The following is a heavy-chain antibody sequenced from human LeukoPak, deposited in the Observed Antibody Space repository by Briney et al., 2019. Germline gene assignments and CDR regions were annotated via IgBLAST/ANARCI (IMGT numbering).Heavy chain of an antibody. J-gene: IGHJ5*02. V-gene: IGHV4-59*01. CDR1: GRPISSYY. CDR3: AGRNYYGSWLDP. Sequence: SETLSLTCTVSGRPISSYYWRWIRQPPGKGLEWIGYLYYSGSTNYNPSLKSRVTISVDTSKNQFALKLSSVTAADTAVYYCAGRNYYGSWLDPWGQGTLVTVS. D-gene: IGHD3-10*01. CDR2: LYYSGST.